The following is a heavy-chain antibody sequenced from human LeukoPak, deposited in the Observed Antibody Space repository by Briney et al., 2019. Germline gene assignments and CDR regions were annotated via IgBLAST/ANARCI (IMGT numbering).Heavy chain of an antibody. D-gene: IGHD1-14*01. V-gene: IGHV1-8*01. CDR2: MNPNSGNT. CDR1: GYTFTSYD. Sequence: GASVKPSCKAPGYTFTSYDINCVRQATGQGLEWMGWMNPNSGNTGYAQKFQGRVTMTRITSISTVYMELSGLRSEDTAVYYCARELNRDGFDPWGQGTLITVSS. CDR3: ARELNRDGFDP. J-gene: IGHJ5*02.